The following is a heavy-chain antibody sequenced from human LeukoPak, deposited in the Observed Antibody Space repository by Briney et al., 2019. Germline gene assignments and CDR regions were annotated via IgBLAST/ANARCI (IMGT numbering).Heavy chain of an antibody. CDR1: GYTFPSYY. CDR3: ARDRRSGSYLDDGAFDI. CDR2: INPSGGST. V-gene: IGHV1-46*01. D-gene: IGHD1-26*01. J-gene: IGHJ3*02. Sequence: ASVKVSCQASGYTFPSYYMHWVRQAPGQGLEWMGIINPSGGSTSYAQKFQGRVTMTRDMSTSTVYMELSSLRSEDTAVYYCARDRRSGSYLDDGAFDIWGQGTMVTVSS.